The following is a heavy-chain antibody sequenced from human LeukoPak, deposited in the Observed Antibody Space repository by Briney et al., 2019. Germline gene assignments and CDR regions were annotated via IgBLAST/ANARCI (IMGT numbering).Heavy chain of an antibody. Sequence: GGSLRLSCTASGFTFSDYSMNWVRQAPGKGLEWISYIGIDSGNTNYADSVKGRFTISGDKAKNSLYLQMNSLRVEDTAVYYCARDYKYAFDNWGQGTLVTVSS. CDR2: IGIDSGNT. J-gene: IGHJ4*02. CDR3: ARDYKYAFDN. V-gene: IGHV3-48*01. D-gene: IGHD5-24*01. CDR1: GFTFSDYS.